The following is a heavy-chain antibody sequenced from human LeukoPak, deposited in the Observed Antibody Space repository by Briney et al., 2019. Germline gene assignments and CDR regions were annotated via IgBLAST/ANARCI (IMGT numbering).Heavy chain of an antibody. D-gene: IGHD5-12*01. CDR3: ARGGYEARSYYFDY. V-gene: IGHV4-59*01. CDR2: IYYSGST. CDR1: GGSISSYY. J-gene: IGHJ4*02. Sequence: SETLSLTCTVSGGSISSYYWSWIRQPPGKGLEWIGYIYYSGSTNYNPSLKSRVTTSVDTSKNQFSLKLSSVTAADTAVYYCARGGYEARSYYFDYWGQGILVTVSS.